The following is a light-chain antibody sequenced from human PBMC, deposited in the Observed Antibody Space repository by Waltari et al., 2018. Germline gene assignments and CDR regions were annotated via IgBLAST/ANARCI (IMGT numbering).Light chain of an antibody. CDR3: SSRNGRANEVV. J-gene: IGLJ3*02. CDR1: SLRTSY. CDR2: GKD. V-gene: IGLV3-19*01. Sequence: SSELTQDPAVSVALGQTIRFTCQGDSLRTSYASWYQVKPGQAPVLVIYGKDRRPSGIPDRISGYSSGTKSSLTISGAQAEDEADYYCSSRNGRANEVVFAGGTKVTVL.